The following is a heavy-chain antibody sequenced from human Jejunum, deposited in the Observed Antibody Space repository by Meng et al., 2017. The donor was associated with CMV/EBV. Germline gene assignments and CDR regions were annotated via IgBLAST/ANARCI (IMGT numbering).Heavy chain of an antibody. D-gene: IGHD5-12*01. J-gene: IGHJ4*02. V-gene: IGHV3-23*01. CDR1: GFRFSPFE. CDR3: VKGGWLDD. Sequence: SCVASGFRFSPFEMSWVRQAPGKGLEWVSFIGVNSGYTRYAESVKGRFIVSRDNSRNTLHLEMDSLRAEDTALYYCVKGGWLDDWGQGTPVTVSS. CDR2: IGVNSGYT.